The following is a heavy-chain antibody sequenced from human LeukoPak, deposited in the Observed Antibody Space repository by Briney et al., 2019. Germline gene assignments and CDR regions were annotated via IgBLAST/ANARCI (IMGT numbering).Heavy chain of an antibody. D-gene: IGHD3-22*01. Sequence: SETLSLTCAVYGGSFSGYYWSWIRQPPGKGLEWIGEINHSGSTNYNPSLKSRVTISVDTSKNQFSLKLSSVTAADTAVYYCARVNYYDSSGYYYFDYWGQGTLVTVSS. CDR3: ARVNYYDSSGYYYFDY. V-gene: IGHV4-34*01. CDR1: GGSFSGYY. J-gene: IGHJ4*02. CDR2: INHSGST.